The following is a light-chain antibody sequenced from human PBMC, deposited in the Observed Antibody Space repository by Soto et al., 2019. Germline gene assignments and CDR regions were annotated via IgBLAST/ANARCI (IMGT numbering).Light chain of an antibody. Sequence: SYELTQPPSVSVSPGQTASITCSGNKLGDKYVCWYQQKPGQSPVLVIYQDTKRPSGIPERFSGSNSGNTATLTIGGTQAVDEADYYCQAWDSGPVGVFGGGTKVTVL. CDR1: KLGDKY. CDR3: QAWDSGPVGV. V-gene: IGLV3-1*01. J-gene: IGLJ2*01. CDR2: QDT.